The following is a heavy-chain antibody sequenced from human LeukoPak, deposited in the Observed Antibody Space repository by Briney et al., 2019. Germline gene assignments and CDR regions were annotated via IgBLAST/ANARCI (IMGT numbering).Heavy chain of an antibody. CDR2: IHPGDSDP. CDR3: VRHGLGSSWFGFDY. CDR1: GYIFTTYW. Sequence: GESLKISGKGSGYIFTTYWIGWVRQMPGKGLEWMGIIHPGDSDPRYSPSFQGQVTISADKSISTAYLQWSSLKASDSAMYYCVRHGLGSSWFGFDYWGQGTLVTVSS. V-gene: IGHV5-51*01. J-gene: IGHJ4*02. D-gene: IGHD6-13*01.